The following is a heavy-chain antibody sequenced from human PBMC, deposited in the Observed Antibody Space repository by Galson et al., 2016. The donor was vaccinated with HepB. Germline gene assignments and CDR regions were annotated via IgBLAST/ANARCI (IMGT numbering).Heavy chain of an antibody. V-gene: IGHV3-53*01. Sequence: SLRLSCAASSLTVSNNHMSWVRQAPGKGLEWVSFIFPAGNTYYADSVKGRFTISRDNSKNTLYLQMYSLRAEDTAVYYCASMTTVTTIAYWGRGTLITVSS. D-gene: IGHD4-17*01. CDR2: IFPAGNT. CDR3: ASMTTVTTIAY. J-gene: IGHJ4*02. CDR1: SLTVSNNH.